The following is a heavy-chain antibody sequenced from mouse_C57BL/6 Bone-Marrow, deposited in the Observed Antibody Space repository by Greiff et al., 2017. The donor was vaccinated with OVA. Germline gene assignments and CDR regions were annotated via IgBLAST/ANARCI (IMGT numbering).Heavy chain of an antibody. CDR2: INPNNGGT. CDR3: ARCDYEFAY. J-gene: IGHJ3*01. D-gene: IGHD2-4*01. V-gene: IGHV1-18*01. Sequence: VQLKESGPELVKPGASVKIPCKASGYTFTDYNMDWVKQSHGKSLEWIGDINPNNGGTIYNQKFKGKATLTVDKSSSTAYMELRSLTSEDTAVYYCARCDYEFAYWGQGTLVTVSA. CDR1: GYTFTDYN.